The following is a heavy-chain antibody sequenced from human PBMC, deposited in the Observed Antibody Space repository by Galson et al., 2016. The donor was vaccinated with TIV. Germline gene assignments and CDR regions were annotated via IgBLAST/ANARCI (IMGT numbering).Heavy chain of an antibody. D-gene: IGHD2-2*01. CDR1: GFIFNSFA. Sequence: SLRLSCAASGFIFNSFAMSWVRQAPGKGLQWVSAISRRGFNTYYADSAKGRFTISRDNSKNTLYLQMNSVGAADTAVYYFARVSIEVRPSSTFDYWGPGTLVTVSS. V-gene: IGHV3-23*01. CDR2: ISRRGFNT. CDR3: ARVSIEVRPSSTFDY. J-gene: IGHJ4*02.